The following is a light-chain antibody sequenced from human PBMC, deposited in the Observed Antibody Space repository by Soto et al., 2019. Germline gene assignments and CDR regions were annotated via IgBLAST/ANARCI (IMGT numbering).Light chain of an antibody. CDR1: SSDVGGYNY. J-gene: IGLJ1*01. CDR3: SSYRSTSVYV. CDR2: EVT. V-gene: IGLV2-14*01. Sequence: QSALAQPASGSGTPGQSITISCTGTSSDVGGYNYVSWYQQYPGKAPKLMIYEVTHRPSGVSNRFSGSNSGNTASLTISGLQAEDEANYYCSSYRSTSVYVFGTGTKVTVL.